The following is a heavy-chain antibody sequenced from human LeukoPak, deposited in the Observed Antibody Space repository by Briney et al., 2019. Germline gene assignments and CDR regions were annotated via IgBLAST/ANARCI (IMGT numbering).Heavy chain of an antibody. D-gene: IGHD5-24*01. CDR3: ARVYAGYNGERYVDY. J-gene: IGHJ4*02. Sequence: SETLSLTCTVSGGSISSYYWSWIRQPAGKGLEWIGRIYTSGSTNYNPSLKSRVTMSVDTSKNQFSLKLSSVIAADTAVYYCARVYAGYNGERYVDYWGQGTLVTVSS. V-gene: IGHV4-4*07. CDR1: GGSISSYY. CDR2: IYTSGST.